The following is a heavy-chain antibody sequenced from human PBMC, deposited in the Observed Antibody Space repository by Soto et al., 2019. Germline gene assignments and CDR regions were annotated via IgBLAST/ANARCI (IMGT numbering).Heavy chain of an antibody. V-gene: IGHV4-34*01. CDR3: ARGRTYYDFWSGYYTNYFDY. D-gene: IGHD3-3*01. Sequence: QVQLQQWGAGLLKPSETLSLTCAVYGGSFSGYYWSWIRQPPGKGLEWIGESNHSGSTNYNPSLKSRVTISVDTSKNQFSLKLSSVTAAYTAVYYCARGRTYYDFWSGYYTNYFDYWGQGTLVTVSS. J-gene: IGHJ4*02. CDR2: SNHSGST. CDR1: GGSFSGYY.